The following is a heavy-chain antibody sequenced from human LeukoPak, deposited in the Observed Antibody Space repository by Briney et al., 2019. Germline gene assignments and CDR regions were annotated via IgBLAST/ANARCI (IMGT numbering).Heavy chain of an antibody. Sequence: AASVKVSCKASGFTFTGYYIHWVRQAPGQGREWMGWINPNSGDTNYAQKFQGRVTMTRDTSISTAYMELSRLRFDDTAVYYCARGLGGKLPPFDYWGQGTLVTVSS. CDR3: ARGLGGKLPPFDY. J-gene: IGHJ4*02. CDR2: INPNSGDT. V-gene: IGHV1-2*02. D-gene: IGHD7-27*01. CDR1: GFTFTGYY.